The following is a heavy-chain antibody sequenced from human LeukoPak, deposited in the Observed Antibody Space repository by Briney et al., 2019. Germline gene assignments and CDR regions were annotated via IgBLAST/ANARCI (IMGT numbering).Heavy chain of an antibody. J-gene: IGHJ4*02. D-gene: IGHD4-17*01. V-gene: IGHV3-7*01. CDR1: GFAFSSYW. CDR2: IKQDGSEK. Sequence: GGSLRLSCAASGFAFSSYWMSWVRQAPGKGLERVANIKQDGSEKYYVDSVKGRFTISRDNAKNSLYLQMNSLRAEDTAVYYCARDGGYGDYAIDYWGQGTLVTVSS. CDR3: ARDGGYGDYAIDY.